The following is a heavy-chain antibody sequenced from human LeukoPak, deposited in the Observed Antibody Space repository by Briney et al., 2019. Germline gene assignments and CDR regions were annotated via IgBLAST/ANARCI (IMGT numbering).Heavy chain of an antibody. CDR3: ARAPFYGSGSFPDY. Sequence: GSLSLSCAASGFSFSDHYMDWVRQAPGKGLEWVGRTRNKANSYTTEYAASVKGRFTISRDDSKNSLYLQMNSLKIEVTAVYNCARAPFYGSGSFPDYWGQGTLVTVSS. D-gene: IGHD3-10*01. J-gene: IGHJ4*02. CDR1: GFSFSDHY. CDR2: TRNKANSYTT. V-gene: IGHV3-72*01.